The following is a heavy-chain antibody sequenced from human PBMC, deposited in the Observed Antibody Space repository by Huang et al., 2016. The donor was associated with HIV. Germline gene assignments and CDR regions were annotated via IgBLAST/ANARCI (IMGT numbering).Heavy chain of an antibody. CDR1: GYAFSDVV. CDR3: ARDPKYHSFPYFRQRRGIEI. V-gene: IGHV1-18*04. J-gene: IGHJ3*02. CDR2: ISASNVDM. D-gene: IGHD3-16*01. Sequence: QIRLVQSGAEVKKPGASVRVSCPASGYAFSDVVFSWVRRAPGQGPEWVGWISASNVDMNYGQGFQGSVTLTTDTSPTTVYMDLRSLRSDDTAVYYCARDPKYHSFPYFRQRRGIEIWGQGTVVTVSS.